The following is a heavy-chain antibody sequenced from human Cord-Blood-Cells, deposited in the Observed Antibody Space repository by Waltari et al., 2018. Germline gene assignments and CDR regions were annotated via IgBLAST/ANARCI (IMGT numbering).Heavy chain of an antibody. D-gene: IGHD6-6*01. CDR3: ARGSGSSPDDY. Sequence: QVQLVQSGAEVKKPGASVKVSCKASGYTFTGYYMHWVRQAPGQGLEGMGGINPNSGGTNCAQKFQGRVTMTRDTSISTAYMERSRLRSDDTAVYYCARGSGSSPDDYWGQGTLVTVSS. J-gene: IGHJ4*02. V-gene: IGHV1-2*02. CDR1: GYTFTGYY. CDR2: INPNSGGT.